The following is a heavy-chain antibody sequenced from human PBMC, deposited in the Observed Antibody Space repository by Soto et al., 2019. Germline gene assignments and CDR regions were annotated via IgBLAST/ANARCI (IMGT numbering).Heavy chain of an antibody. Sequence: GGSLRLSCAASGFDFIAYGMTWVRQAPGEGLEWVAAISGSGQSTYYADSVKGRFTVSRDNSKYIVYLQMNSLRAEDTAVYYCAKDFQTTASDYWGQGTLVTVSS. CDR3: AKDFQTTASDY. J-gene: IGHJ4*02. CDR1: GFDFIAYG. CDR2: ISGSGQST. V-gene: IGHV3-23*01.